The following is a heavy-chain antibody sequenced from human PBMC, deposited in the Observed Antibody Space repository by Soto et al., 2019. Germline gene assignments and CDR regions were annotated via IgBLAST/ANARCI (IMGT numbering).Heavy chain of an antibody. V-gene: IGHV1-8*02. J-gene: IGHJ6*03. CDR2: MNPNSGNT. CDR3: ARGPYYYYYMDV. Sequence: ASVKVSCKGSGDTFTNYGISWVRQAPGQGLEWMGWMNPNSGNTGYAQKFQGRVTMTRNSSISTAYMELSSLRSEDTAVYYCARGPYYYYYMDVWGKGTKVTVSS. CDR1: GDTFTNYG.